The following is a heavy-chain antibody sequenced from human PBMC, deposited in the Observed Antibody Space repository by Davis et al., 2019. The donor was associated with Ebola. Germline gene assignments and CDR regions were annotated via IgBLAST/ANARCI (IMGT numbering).Heavy chain of an antibody. CDR2: LFYTGTT. J-gene: IGHJ4*02. D-gene: IGHD1-14*01. CDR1: GGSIKNSNYY. CDR3: AIQIIGTTRVFDF. V-gene: IGHV4-39*01. Sequence: SETLSLTCSVSGGSIKNSNYYSSWFRQPPGKGLAWIGSLFYTGTTYFNPSLKSRVIVSVDTSKNQFSLRLNSVTAADTAVYYCAIQIIGTTRVFDFWGQGTLVTVSS.